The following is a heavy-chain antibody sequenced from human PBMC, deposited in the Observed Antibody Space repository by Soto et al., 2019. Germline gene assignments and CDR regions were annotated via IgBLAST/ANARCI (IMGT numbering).Heavy chain of an antibody. V-gene: IGHV3-48*01. CDR2: ISSSSSTI. CDR3: ARIYPDSYYDFWSGYYPLYYYYYMDV. CDR1: GFTFSSYS. D-gene: IGHD3-3*01. Sequence: PGGSLRLSCAASGFTFSSYSMNWVRQAPGKGLEWVSYISSSSSTIYYADSVKGRFTISRDNAKNSLYLQMNSLRAEDTAVYYCARIYPDSYYDFWSGYYPLYYYYYMDVWGKGT. J-gene: IGHJ6*03.